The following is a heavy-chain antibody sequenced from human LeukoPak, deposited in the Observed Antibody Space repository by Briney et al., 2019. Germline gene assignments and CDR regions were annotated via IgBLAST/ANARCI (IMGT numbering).Heavy chain of an antibody. Sequence: PGGSLRLSCAASGFTVSSNYMNWLRQAPGRGPEWVSVIYKAGNTFYADSVKGRFTMSRDNSKNTLYLQMNSLRAEDTAVYYCARVPLDTNGDQYWYYDLWGRGTLVTVPS. CDR2: IYKAGNT. CDR1: GFTVSSNY. J-gene: IGHJ2*01. CDR3: ARVPLDTNGDQYWYYDL. D-gene: IGHD2-8*01. V-gene: IGHV3-53*01.